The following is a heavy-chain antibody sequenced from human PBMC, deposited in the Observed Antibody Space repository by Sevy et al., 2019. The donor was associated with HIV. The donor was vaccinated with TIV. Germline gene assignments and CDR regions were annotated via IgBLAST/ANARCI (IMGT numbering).Heavy chain of an antibody. Sequence: GGSLRLSCAASGLTFRSHAMHWVRQAPGKGLEWVTVISYDGAVRYYGESLKGRLTASRDNSKKTPYLQMNSLRPDDTAVYYCARGAGYSAKNDAFAFWGQGTMVTVSS. V-gene: IGHV3-30-3*01. D-gene: IGHD1-26*01. CDR3: ARGAGYSAKNDAFAF. CDR2: ISYDGAVR. CDR1: GLTFRSHA. J-gene: IGHJ3*01.